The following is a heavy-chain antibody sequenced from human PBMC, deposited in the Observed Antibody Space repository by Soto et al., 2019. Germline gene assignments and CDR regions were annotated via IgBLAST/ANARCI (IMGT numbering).Heavy chain of an antibody. CDR2: ISYSGST. D-gene: IGHD3-22*01. CDR1: AGSITTVGNY. CDR3: ARLLGSGYFSGAYDY. V-gene: IGHV4-31*03. J-gene: IGHJ4*02. Sequence: SETLSLTCTVSAGSITTVGNYWSWIRQFQGKGLEWIGHISYSGSTNSNPSLRSRLSMSVDTSKNQFSLELSSVTAADTAVYYCARLLGSGYFSGAYDYSGQGTLVTVSS.